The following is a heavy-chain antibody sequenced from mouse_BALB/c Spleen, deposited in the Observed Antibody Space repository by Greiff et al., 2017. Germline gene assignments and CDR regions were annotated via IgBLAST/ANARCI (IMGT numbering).Heavy chain of an antibody. Sequence: QVQLQQSGPGLVQPSQSLSITCTVSGFSLTSYGVHWVRQSPGKGLEWLGVIWSGGSTDYNAAFISRLSISKDNSKSQVFFKMNSLQANDTAIYYCARSITMMFAYWGQGTLVTVSA. CDR3: ARSITMMFAY. J-gene: IGHJ3*01. D-gene: IGHD1-1*02. V-gene: IGHV2-2*02. CDR1: GFSLTSYG. CDR2: IWSGGST.